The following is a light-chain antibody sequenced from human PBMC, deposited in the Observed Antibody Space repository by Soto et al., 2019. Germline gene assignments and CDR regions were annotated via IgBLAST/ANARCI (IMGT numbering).Light chain of an antibody. J-gene: IGKJ4*01. V-gene: IGKV3-15*01. Sequence: EIVMTQSPATLSVSPGDRATLSCRASQSVSSNLAWYQQKPGQAPRLLIYGASTRATGIPARFSGSGSGTEFTLTISSLQSEDFAVYYCQQYNNGLRLTFGGGTKVEIK. CDR3: QQYNNGLRLT. CDR2: GAS. CDR1: QSVSSN.